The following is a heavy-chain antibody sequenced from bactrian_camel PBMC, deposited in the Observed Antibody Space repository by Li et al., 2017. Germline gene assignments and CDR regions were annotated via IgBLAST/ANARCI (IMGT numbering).Heavy chain of an antibody. CDR1: GLTFSRYV. V-gene: IGHV3S1*01. J-gene: IGHJ6*01. CDR3: AASYSYWNFGY. D-gene: IGHD2*01. CDR2: IYTGTSRT. Sequence: HVQLVESGGGLVKPGGSLRLSCTVSGLTFSRYVMDWVRQAPGKEREGVAAIYTGTSRTTYADSVKGRFTISLDMAKDTVYLQMNSLKPEDTALYYCAASYSYWNFGYWGQGTQVTVS.